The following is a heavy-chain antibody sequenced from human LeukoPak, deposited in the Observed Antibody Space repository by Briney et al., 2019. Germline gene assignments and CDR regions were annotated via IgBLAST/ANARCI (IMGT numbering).Heavy chain of an antibody. Sequence: GGSLRLSCAASGFTFSSYAMHWVRHAPGKGLEWVAVISYDGSNKYYADSVKGRFTISRDNSKNTLYLQMNSLRAEDKAVYYCARARYYGGNSDWGQRTLVTVSS. CDR2: ISYDGSNK. CDR3: ARARYYGGNSD. V-gene: IGHV3-30*04. D-gene: IGHD4-23*01. CDR1: GFTFSSYA. J-gene: IGHJ4*02.